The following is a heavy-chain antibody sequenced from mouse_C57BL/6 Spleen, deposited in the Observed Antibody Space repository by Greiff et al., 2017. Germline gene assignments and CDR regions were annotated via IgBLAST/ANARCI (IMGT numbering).Heavy chain of an antibody. V-gene: IGHV2-2*01. Sequence: QVQLQQSGPGLVQPSQSLSITCTVSGFSLTSYGVHWVRQSPGKGLEWLGVIWSGGSTDSNAAFISILSISKDNSKSHVFFKMNSLQADDTAIYYCARNDYGFAYWGQGTLVTVSA. CDR2: IWSGGST. CDR3: ARNDYGFAY. CDR1: GFSLTSYG. D-gene: IGHD2-4*01. J-gene: IGHJ3*01.